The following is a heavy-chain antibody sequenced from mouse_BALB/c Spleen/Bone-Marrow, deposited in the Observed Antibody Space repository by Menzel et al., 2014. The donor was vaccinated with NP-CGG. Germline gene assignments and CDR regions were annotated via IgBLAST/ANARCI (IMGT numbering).Heavy chain of an antibody. Sequence: DVKLVESGGGLVQTGGSRKLSCAASGFTFSDYGMAWVRQAPGKGPEWVAFTSNLAYSISYADTVTGRFTISRENVKNTLYLEMSSLRSEDTAMYYCARDLDGTGVFDYWGQGTTLTVSS. D-gene: IGHD4-1*01. CDR1: GFTFSDYG. J-gene: IGHJ2*01. CDR3: ARDLDGTGVFDY. V-gene: IGHV5-15*02. CDR2: TSNLAYSI.